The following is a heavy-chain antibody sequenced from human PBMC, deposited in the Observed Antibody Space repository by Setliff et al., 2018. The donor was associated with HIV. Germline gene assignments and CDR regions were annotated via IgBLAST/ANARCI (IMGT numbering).Heavy chain of an antibody. CDR1: GGTFSSYA. CDR2: IIPIFGTA. V-gene: IGHV1-69*05. CDR3: ASDYYDSSGYPQGAFDI. J-gene: IGHJ3*02. Sequence: SVKVSCNASGGTFSSYAISWVRQAPGQGLEWMGGIIPIFGTANYARKFQGRVTITTDESTSTAYMELSSLRSEDTAVYYCASDYYDSSGYPQGAFDIWGQGTMVTVSS. D-gene: IGHD3-22*01.